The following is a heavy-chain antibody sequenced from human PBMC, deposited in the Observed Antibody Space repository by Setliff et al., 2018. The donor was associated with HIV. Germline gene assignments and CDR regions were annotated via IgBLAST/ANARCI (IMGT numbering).Heavy chain of an antibody. CDR2: INPSSAGT. CDR3: ARGINWFAPFDY. V-gene: IGHV1-2*02. D-gene: IGHD1-1*01. J-gene: IGHJ4*01. CDR1: GYTFTSLG. Sequence: ASVKVSCKASGYTFTSLGISWVRQAPGQGLEWMGWINPSSAGTKYAQKFQDRVTMIRDTSITTAYMALSRLTSDDTAVYFCARGINWFAPFDYWGQGTLVTVSS.